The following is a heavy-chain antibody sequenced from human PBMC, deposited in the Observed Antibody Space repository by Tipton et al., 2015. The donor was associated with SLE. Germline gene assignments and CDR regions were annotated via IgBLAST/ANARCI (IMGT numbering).Heavy chain of an antibody. CDR3: AGTPWLVRFEY. CDR2: INHSGST. Sequence: LRLSCAVYGGPFSGYYWSWIRQPPGKGLEWIGEINHSGSTNYNPSLKSRVTMSVDTSKNQFSLNLRSVTAADTAVYYCAGTPWLVRFEYWGQGTLVNVSP. J-gene: IGHJ4*02. CDR1: GGPFSGYY. V-gene: IGHV4-34*01. D-gene: IGHD3-10*01.